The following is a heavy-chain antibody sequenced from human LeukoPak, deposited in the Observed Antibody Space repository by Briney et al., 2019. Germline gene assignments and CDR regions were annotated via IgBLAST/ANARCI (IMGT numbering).Heavy chain of an antibody. CDR1: GASISSDY. CDR2: IYYGGRT. J-gene: IGHJ4*02. D-gene: IGHD3-22*01. Sequence: SETLSLTCTVSGASISSDYWSWIRQPPGKGLEWIGYIYYGGRTNYNPSLKSRATISVDTTKNQFSLKLSSVTAADTAVYYCARERGDYYYDSSGYATYYYFDWGQGTLVTVSS. V-gene: IGHV4-59*12. CDR3: ARERGDYYYDSSGYATYYYFD.